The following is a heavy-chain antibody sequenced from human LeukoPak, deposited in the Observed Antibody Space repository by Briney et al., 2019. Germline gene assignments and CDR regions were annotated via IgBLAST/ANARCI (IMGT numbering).Heavy chain of an antibody. V-gene: IGHV4-4*07. D-gene: IGHD5-18*01. CDR2: IYISGRT. Sequence: SETLSLTCTVSGGSISTYYWSWIRQPAGKGLEWIGRIYISGRTSYNPSLQSRVTMSVDTSRNQFSLKLRSVTAADTAVYYRAREASDTAMATYYFDYWGQGTLVTVSS. CDR1: GGSISTYY. CDR3: AREASDTAMATYYFDY. J-gene: IGHJ4*02.